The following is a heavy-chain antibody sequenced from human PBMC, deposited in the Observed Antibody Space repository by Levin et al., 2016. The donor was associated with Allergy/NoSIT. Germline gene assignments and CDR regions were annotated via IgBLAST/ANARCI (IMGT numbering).Heavy chain of an antibody. CDR2: IKTKTTGGTT. CDR3: TATLDY. J-gene: IGHJ4*02. V-gene: IGHV3-15*01. Sequence: VRQAPGKGLEWVGRIKTKTTGGTTDYAAPVKGRFTISRDDSKNMLYLQMNSLKTEDTGVYYCTATLDYWGQGSLVTVSS.